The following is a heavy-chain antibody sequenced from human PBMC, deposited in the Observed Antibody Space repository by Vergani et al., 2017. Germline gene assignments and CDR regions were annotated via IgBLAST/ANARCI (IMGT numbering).Heavy chain of an antibody. CDR1: GFTFSSYA. Sequence: QVQLVESGGGVVQPGRSLRLSCAASGFTFSSYAMHWVRQAPGKGLEWVAFIRYDGSNKYYADSVKGRFTISRDNSKNTLYLQMNSLRAEDTAVYYCAREVTYYDFWSGYSYFDYWGQGTLVTVSS. J-gene: IGHJ4*02. CDR3: AREVTYYDFWSGYSYFDY. V-gene: IGHV3-30*02. CDR2: IRYDGSNK. D-gene: IGHD3-3*01.